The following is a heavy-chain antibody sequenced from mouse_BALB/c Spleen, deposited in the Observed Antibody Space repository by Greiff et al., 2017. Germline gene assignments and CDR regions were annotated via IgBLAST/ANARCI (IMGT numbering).Heavy chain of an antibody. D-gene: IGHD2-14*01. CDR2: ISSGSSTI. J-gene: IGHJ4*01. Sequence: EVKLMESGGGLVQPGGSRKLSCAASGFTFSSFGMHWVRQAPEKGLEWVAYISSGSSTIYYADTVKGRFTISRDNPKNTLFLQMTSLRSEDTAMYYCARSYRSYAMDYWGQGTSVTVSS. CDR1: GFTFSSFG. V-gene: IGHV5-17*02. CDR3: ARSYRSYAMDY.